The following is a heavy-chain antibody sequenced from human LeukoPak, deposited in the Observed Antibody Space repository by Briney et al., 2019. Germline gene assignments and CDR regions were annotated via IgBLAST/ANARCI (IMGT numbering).Heavy chain of an antibody. CDR1: GFIFSSYP. Sequence: HPGGSLRLSCSASGFIFSSYPMHWVRQAPGKGLEWVANIKQDGSEKYYVDSVKGRFTISRDNAKNSLYLQMSSLRAEDTAVYYCAREDLLVPYYYNDLDVWGQGTTVTVSS. CDR2: IKQDGSEK. D-gene: IGHD1-26*01. CDR3: AREDLLVPYYYNDLDV. J-gene: IGHJ6*02. V-gene: IGHV3-7*03.